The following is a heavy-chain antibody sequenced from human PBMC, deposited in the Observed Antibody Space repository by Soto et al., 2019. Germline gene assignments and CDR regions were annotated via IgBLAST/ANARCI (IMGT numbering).Heavy chain of an antibody. Sequence: PSETLSLTCAVYGGSFSGYYWSWIRQPPGKGLEWIGEINHSGSTNYNPSLKSRVTISVGTSKNQFSLKLTSVTAADTAVYYCARHSRGFLESWYDPWGPGTLVTVSS. CDR3: ARHSRGFLESWYDP. D-gene: IGHD3-3*01. CDR2: INHSGST. J-gene: IGHJ5*02. V-gene: IGHV4-34*01. CDR1: GGSFSGYY.